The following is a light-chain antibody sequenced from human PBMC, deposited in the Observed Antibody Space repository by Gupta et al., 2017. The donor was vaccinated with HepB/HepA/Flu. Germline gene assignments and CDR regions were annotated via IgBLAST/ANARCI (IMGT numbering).Light chain of an antibody. V-gene: IGLV10-54*04. CDR3: SACDSIFSAQV. Sequence: GLPQPPSVSKGLRQTATLTCTGNSNNVGNQGAAWLQQHQGHPPKLLSYKNNNRPSGIAERFSASRSGNTASLTITGLQPEDEADYYCSACDSIFSAQVFGGGTKLTVL. CDR2: KNN. CDR1: SNNVGNQG. J-gene: IGLJ2*01.